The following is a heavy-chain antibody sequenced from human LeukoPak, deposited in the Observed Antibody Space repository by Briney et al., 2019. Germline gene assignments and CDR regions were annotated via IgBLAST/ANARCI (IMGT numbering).Heavy chain of an antibody. CDR1: GYSFTSYW. CDR3: ARLVASYGDYYYGMDV. CDR2: IYPGDSDT. J-gene: IGHJ6*02. V-gene: IGHV5-51*01. Sequence: HGESLKISCKGSGYSFTSYWIGWVRQMPGKGLEWMGIIYPGDSDTRYSPSFQGQVTISADKSISTAYLQWSSLKASDTAMYYCARLVASYGDYYYGMDVWGQGTTVTVSS. D-gene: IGHD5-18*01.